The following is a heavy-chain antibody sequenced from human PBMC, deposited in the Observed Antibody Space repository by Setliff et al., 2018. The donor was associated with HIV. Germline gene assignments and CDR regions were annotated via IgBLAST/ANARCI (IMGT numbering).Heavy chain of an antibody. CDR1: GYSISSSYW. D-gene: IGHD2-15*01. Sequence: SETLSLTCVVSGYSISSSYWWGWIRQPPGKGLEWIGWIGYIYKGGSTYYNPSLKSRVTISVDRSKNLFSLKLTSVTAADTAVYYCAKGPVSGVDLWGQGTLVTVSS. CDR3: AKGPVSGVDL. J-gene: IGHJ5*02. CDR2: IYKGGST. V-gene: IGHV4-28*03.